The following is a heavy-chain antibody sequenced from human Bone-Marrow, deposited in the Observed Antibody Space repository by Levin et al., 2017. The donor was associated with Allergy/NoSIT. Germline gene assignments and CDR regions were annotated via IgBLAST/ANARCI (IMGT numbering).Heavy chain of an antibody. V-gene: IGHV3-21*01. CDR3: AREGGGDLFNWFDP. CDR1: GFTFSTYK. J-gene: IGHJ5*02. D-gene: IGHD2-21*02. CDR2: ISSSGSYI. Sequence: GESLKISCAASGFTFSTYKMNWVRQAPGKGLEWVSSISSSGSYIYYADSVKGRFTISRDNAKNSLYLQMNSLRAEDTAVYYCAREGGGDLFNWFDPWGQGTLVIVSS.